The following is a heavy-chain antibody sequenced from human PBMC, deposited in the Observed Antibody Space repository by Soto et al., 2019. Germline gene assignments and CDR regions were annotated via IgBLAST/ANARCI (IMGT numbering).Heavy chain of an antibody. J-gene: IGHJ4*02. D-gene: IGHD5-12*01. CDR2: IYHSGST. CDR3: ARLRSGYVFDY. CDR1: GGSISSGGYS. Sequence: SETLSLTCAVSGGSISSGGYSWSWIRQPPGKGLEWIGYIYHSGSTYYNPSLKSRVTISVDRSRNQFSLKLSSVTAADTAVYYCARLRSGYVFDYWGQGTLVTVSS. V-gene: IGHV4-30-2*01.